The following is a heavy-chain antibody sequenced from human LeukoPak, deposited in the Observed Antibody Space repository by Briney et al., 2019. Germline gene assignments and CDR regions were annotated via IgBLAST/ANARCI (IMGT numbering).Heavy chain of an antibody. CDR3: ARCTTGRTFGSLREIKRSREIDY. V-gene: IGHV3-11*04. CDR1: GFTFSDYY. J-gene: IGHJ4*02. CDR2: ISSSSSNI. Sequence: GGSLRLSCAASGFTFSDYYMSWIRQAPGKGLEWVSSISSSSSNIYYADSVKGRFTISRDNAKNSLYLQMDSLKVEDTAVYYCARCTTGRTFGSLREIKRSREIDYWGQGTLVTVSS. D-gene: IGHD1-1*01.